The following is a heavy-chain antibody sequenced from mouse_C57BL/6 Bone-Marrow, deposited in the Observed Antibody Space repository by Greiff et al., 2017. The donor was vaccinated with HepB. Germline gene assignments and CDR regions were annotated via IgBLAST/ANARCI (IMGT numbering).Heavy chain of an antibody. Sequence: VQLQQSGAELARPGASVKLSCKASGYTFTSYGISWVKQRTGQGLEWIGEIYPRSGNTYYNEKFKGKATRTADKSSSTAYMELRSLTSEDSAVYFWALKKIYYYYGFAYWGQGTLVTVSA. CDR2: IYPRSGNT. CDR3: ALKKIYYYYGFAY. J-gene: IGHJ3*01. V-gene: IGHV1-81*01. CDR1: GYTFTSYG. D-gene: IGHD2-4*01.